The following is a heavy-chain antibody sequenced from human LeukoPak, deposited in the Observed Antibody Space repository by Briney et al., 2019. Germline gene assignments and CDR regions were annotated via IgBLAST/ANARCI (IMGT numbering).Heavy chain of an antibody. CDR2: IYSGGST. CDR1: GLTVSSNY. CDR3: ARVGIAYGMDV. V-gene: IGHV3-53*01. J-gene: IGHJ6*02. Sequence: GGSLRLSCAASGLTVSSNYMSWVRQAPGKGLEWVSVIYSGGSTYYADSVKGRVTISRDNSKNTLYLQMNSLRAEDTAVYYCARVGIAYGMDVWGQGTTVTVSS. D-gene: IGHD6-13*01.